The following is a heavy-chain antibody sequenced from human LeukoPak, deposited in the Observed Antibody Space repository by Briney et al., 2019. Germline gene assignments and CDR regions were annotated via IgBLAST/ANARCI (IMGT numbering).Heavy chain of an antibody. CDR2: IYYSGST. Sequence: SETLSLXCTVSGGSISSYYWSWIRQPPGKGLEWIGYIYYSGSTNYNPSLKSRVTISVDTSKNQFSLKLSSVTAADTAVYYCASDKTGLDYWGQGTLVTVSS. CDR3: ASDKTGLDY. J-gene: IGHJ4*02. V-gene: IGHV4-59*01. CDR1: GGSISSYY. D-gene: IGHD1-1*01.